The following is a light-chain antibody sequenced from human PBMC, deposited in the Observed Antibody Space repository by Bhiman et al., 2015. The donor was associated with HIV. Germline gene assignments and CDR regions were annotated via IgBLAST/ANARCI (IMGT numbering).Light chain of an antibody. CDR3: QAWDGSTEV. CDR2: YDG. CDR1: DIGSKI. V-gene: IGLV3-21*01. J-gene: IGLJ1*01. Sequence: SYMLTQPPSVSVAPGKTATITCGGNDIGSKIVHWYQQKPGQAPLLVISYDGDRPSGIPERFSGSKSGNTATLTISRAEAEDEADYYCQAWDGSTEVFGTGTKVTVL.